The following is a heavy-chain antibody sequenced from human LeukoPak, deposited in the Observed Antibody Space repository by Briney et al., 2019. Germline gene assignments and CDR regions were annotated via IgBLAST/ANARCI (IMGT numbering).Heavy chain of an antibody. CDR3: ARLRKRDGYKRGWFDP. Sequence: ASVKVSCTASGYTFTSYGISWVRQAPGQGLEWMGWMNPNSGNTGYAQKFQGRVTMTRNTSISTAYMELSSLRSEDTAVYYCARLRKRDGYKRGWFDPWGQGTLVTVSS. CDR1: GYTFTSYG. CDR2: MNPNSGNT. J-gene: IGHJ5*02. V-gene: IGHV1-8*01. D-gene: IGHD5-24*01.